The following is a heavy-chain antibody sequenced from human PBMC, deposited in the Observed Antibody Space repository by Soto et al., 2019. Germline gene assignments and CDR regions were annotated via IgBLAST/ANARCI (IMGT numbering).Heavy chain of an antibody. CDR1: GYAFTTYG. J-gene: IGHJ4*02. CDR2: ISAHNGNT. D-gene: IGHD1-1*01. Sequence: QVHLVQSGAEVKKPGASVKVSCKGSGYAFTTYGITWVRQAPGQGLEWMGWISAHNGNTNYAQKLQGRVTVTRDISTSTAYMELRSLISDDTAVYYCARGRYGDYWGQGALVTVSS. CDR3: ARGRYGDY. V-gene: IGHV1-18*01.